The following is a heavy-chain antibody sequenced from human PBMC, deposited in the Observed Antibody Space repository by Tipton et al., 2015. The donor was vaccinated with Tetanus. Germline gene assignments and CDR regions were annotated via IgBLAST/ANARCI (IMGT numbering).Heavy chain of an antibody. Sequence: TLSLTCTVSGGSISSYYWSWIRQPPGKGLEWIGYIYYSGSTNYNPSLKSRVTISVDTSKNQFSLKLSSVTAADTAVYYCARVAYSSGWTYFDYWGQGTLVTVSS. CDR1: GGSISSYY. CDR3: ARVAYSSGWTYFDY. CDR2: IYYSGST. V-gene: IGHV4-59*01. D-gene: IGHD6-19*01. J-gene: IGHJ4*02.